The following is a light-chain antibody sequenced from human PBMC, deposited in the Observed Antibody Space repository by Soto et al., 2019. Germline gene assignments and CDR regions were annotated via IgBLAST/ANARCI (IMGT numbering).Light chain of an antibody. CDR2: EVD. J-gene: IGLJ2*01. CDR3: SSYTSSSTLV. V-gene: IGLV2-8*01. Sequence: QSALTQPPSASGSPGQSVTISCTGTSSDVGGYNYVSWYQQHPGKAPKLMIYEVDKRPLGVPDRFSGSKSGNTASLTVSGLQAEDEADYYCSSYTSSSTLVFGGGTKVTVL. CDR1: SSDVGGYNY.